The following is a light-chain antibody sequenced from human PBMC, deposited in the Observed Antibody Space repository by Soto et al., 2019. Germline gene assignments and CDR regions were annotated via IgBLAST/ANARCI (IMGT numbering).Light chain of an antibody. CDR1: QSVSSSY. CDR2: GAS. J-gene: IGKJ3*01. V-gene: IGKV3-20*01. CDR3: QQYGSSSFT. Sequence: EIGLTQSQGTLSLSPGERATLSCRASQSVSSSYLAWYQQKPGQAPRLLIYGASSRATGIPDRFSGSGSGTDFTLTISRLEPEDFAVYYCQQYGSSSFTFGPGTKVDIK.